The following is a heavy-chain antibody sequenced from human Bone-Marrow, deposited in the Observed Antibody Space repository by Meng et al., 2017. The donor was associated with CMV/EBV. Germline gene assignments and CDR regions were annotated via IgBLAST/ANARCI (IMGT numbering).Heavy chain of an antibody. CDR1: GFTFSSYG. D-gene: IGHD3-3*01. Sequence: GESLKISCAASGFTFSSYGMHWVRQAPGKGLEWVAYIRYDRSNKYYADSVKGRFTISRDNSKNTLYLQMNSLRAEDTAVYYCARHLGIFGPEHYYYYYGMDVCGQGTTVTVSS. CDR3: ARHLGIFGPEHYYYYYGMDV. J-gene: IGHJ6*02. CDR2: IRYDRSNK. V-gene: IGHV3-30*02.